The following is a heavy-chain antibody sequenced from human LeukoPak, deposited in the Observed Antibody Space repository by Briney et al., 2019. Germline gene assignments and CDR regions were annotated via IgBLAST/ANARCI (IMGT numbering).Heavy chain of an antibody. V-gene: IGHV4-39*01. CDR1: GGSISSSSYY. J-gene: IGHJ4*02. CDR2: IYYSGST. CDR3: ARHYSTGWSDY. Sequence: SETLSLTCTVSGGSISSSSYYWGWIRQPPGKGLEWIGSIYYSGSTYYNPSLKSRVTISVDTSKNQFSLKLSSVTAADTAEYYCARHYSTGWSDYWGQGTLVTVSS. D-gene: IGHD6-19*01.